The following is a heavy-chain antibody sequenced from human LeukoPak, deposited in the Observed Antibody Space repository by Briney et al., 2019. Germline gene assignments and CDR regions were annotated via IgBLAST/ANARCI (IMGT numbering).Heavy chain of an antibody. CDR1: GFALSTSGVG. J-gene: IGHJ4*02. CDR3: AHRLRGYNWNDGIFDY. Sequence: SGPTLVDPTQTFTLTCTFSGFALSTSGVGVGWIRQPPGKALECLALIYWDDDKRYSPSLKTRLTITKDTSRNQVVLTMTNMDPVDTATYYCAHRLRGYNWNDGIFDYWGQGTLVTVSS. V-gene: IGHV2-5*02. CDR2: IYWDDDK. D-gene: IGHD1-1*01.